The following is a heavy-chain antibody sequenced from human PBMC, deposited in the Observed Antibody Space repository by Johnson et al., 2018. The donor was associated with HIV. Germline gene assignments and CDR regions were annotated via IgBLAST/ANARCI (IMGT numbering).Heavy chain of an antibody. V-gene: IGHV3-64*04. CDR3: ARAGQRYTLTTRPGSFDI. CDR1: GFSFSSYG. D-gene: IGHD1-1*01. Sequence: QVQLVESGGGLVQPGGSLRLSCAASGFSFSSYGVHWVRQAPGKGLEYVSSISSNGGSTYYADSVKGRFTISRDNSKNTLYLQMNSLRAEDTAVYYCARAGQRYTLTTRPGSFDIWGQGTMVTVSS. CDR2: ISSNGGST. J-gene: IGHJ3*02.